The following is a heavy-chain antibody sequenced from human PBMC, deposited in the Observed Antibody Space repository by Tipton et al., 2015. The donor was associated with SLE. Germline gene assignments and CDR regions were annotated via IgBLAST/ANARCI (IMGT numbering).Heavy chain of an antibody. CDR3: ARVAPHYAILTGYYPYYFDS. J-gene: IGHJ4*02. Sequence: TLSLTCTVSGGSISRSFWSWIRQPPGKGLEWIGFIDFSGCTTYNPSLTSLVTMSIDTAKNQFSLKLTSVPAADTAVYYCARVAPHYAILTGYYPYYFDSWGQGTLVTVSS. V-gene: IGHV4-59*01. CDR1: GGSISRSF. D-gene: IGHD3-9*01. CDR2: IDFSGCT.